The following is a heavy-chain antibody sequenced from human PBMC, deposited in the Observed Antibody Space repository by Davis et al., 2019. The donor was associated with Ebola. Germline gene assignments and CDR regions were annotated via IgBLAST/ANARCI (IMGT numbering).Heavy chain of an antibody. CDR1: GGFISSSNY. CDR2: VYYSGNT. J-gene: IGHJ4*02. CDR3: ARRNPFDF. Sequence: SETLSLTCTVSGGFISSSNYWAWIRQPPGKGLEWIGSVYYSGNTYYKLSLKSRVTISVDTSKNQFSLKLISLTAADTAVYYCARRNPFDFWGQGTLVTVSS. V-gene: IGHV4-39*01.